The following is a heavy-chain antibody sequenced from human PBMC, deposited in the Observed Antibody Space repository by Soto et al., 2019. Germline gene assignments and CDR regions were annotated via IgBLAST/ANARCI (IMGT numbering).Heavy chain of an antibody. Sequence: ASVKVSCKASGYTFTXYAMHWVRQAPGQRLEWMGWINAGNGNTKYSQKFQGRVTITRDTSASTAYMELSSLRSEDTAVYYCARERVVPAAVPYDYYYYYYMDVWGKGTTVTVSS. CDR2: INAGNGNT. CDR3: ARERVVPAAVPYDYYYYYYMDV. V-gene: IGHV1-3*01. D-gene: IGHD2-2*01. J-gene: IGHJ6*03. CDR1: GYTFTXYA.